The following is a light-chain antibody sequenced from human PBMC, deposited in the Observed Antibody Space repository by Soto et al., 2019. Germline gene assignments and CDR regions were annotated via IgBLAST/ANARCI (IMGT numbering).Light chain of an antibody. CDR1: QSISSW. CDR2: QES. Sequence: DIQMTQSPSTLSASVGDRVTITCRASQSISSWLAWYEQKPGKAPKLLIYQESSLQSGVPSRFSGSGSGTQFTLTISSLQPDDFSTYYCQQYNSYLWTFGQGTNVEIK. V-gene: IGKV1-5*03. J-gene: IGKJ1*01. CDR3: QQYNSYLWT.